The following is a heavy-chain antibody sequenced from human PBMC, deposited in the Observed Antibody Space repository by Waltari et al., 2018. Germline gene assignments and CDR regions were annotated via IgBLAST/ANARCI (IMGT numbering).Heavy chain of an antibody. Sequence: EVQLLESGGGLVQPGGSLRLSCAASGFTFSSYAMSGVRQAPGKGLEWVSAISGSGGSTYYADSVKGRFTISRDNSKNTLYLQMNSLRAEDTAVYYCAKGVRDFWSGYGRYYFDYWGQGTLVTVSS. CDR2: ISGSGGST. CDR3: AKGVRDFWSGYGRYYFDY. J-gene: IGHJ4*02. V-gene: IGHV3-23*01. D-gene: IGHD3-3*01. CDR1: GFTFSSYA.